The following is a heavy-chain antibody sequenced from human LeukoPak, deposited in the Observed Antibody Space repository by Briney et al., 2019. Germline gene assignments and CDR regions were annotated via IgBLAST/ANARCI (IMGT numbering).Heavy chain of an antibody. CDR2: INPNSGGT. Sequence: ASVKVSCKASGYTFTGYYMHRVRPAPGQGLEWMGWINPNSGGTNYAQKFQGRDTMTRDTSISTAYMELSRLRSDDTAVYYCARDGTSLDGNYDYYMDVWGKGATVTVSS. J-gene: IGHJ6*03. V-gene: IGHV1-2*02. D-gene: IGHD3/OR15-3a*01. CDR1: GYTFTGYY. CDR3: ARDGTSLDGNYDYYMDV.